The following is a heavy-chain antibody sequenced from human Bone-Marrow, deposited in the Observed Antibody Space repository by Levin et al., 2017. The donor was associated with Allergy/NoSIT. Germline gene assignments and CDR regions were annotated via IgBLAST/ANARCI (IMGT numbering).Heavy chain of an antibody. J-gene: IGHJ4*02. CDR1: GFTVSSSY. CDR2: IYSGGST. V-gene: IGHV3-53*01. D-gene: IGHD6-19*01. CDR3: ARGGSGWNFFNY. Sequence: PGGSLRLSCAASGFTVSSSYMSWVRQAPGKGLEWVSVIYSGGSTYYADSVKGRFTVSRDNSKNTVYLQMNSLRAEDTAVYYCARGGSGWNFFNYWGQGSLVIVSS.